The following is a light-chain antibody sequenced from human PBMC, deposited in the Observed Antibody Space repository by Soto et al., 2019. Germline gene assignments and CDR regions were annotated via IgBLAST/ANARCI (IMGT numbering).Light chain of an antibody. CDR3: QQYNSWPYT. CDR1: QSVSSN. Sequence: EIVMTQSPATLSLSPGERATLSCRASQSVSSNLAWYRQKPGQAPTLLIYRTSTRATGIPDRFSGSGSGTEFTHTISSLQAEDFAFYYCQQYNSWPYTFGQGTKLEIK. J-gene: IGKJ2*01. V-gene: IGKV3-15*01. CDR2: RTS.